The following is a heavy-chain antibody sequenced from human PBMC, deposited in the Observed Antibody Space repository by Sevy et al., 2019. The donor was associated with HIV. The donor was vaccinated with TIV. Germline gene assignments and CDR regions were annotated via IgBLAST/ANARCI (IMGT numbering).Heavy chain of an antibody. V-gene: IGHV3-48*03. CDR1: GFTFSSYD. CDR2: ISSSGSTI. D-gene: IGHD6-13*01. J-gene: IGHJ2*01. Sequence: GGSLRLFCAASGFTFSSYDMNWVRQAPGKGLEWVSYISSSGSTIYYADSVKGRFTISRDNAKNSMYLKMNSLRSEDTAVYYCARDYSYSCSGFKTNGNWYFDLWGRGTLVTVSS. CDR3: ARDYSYSCSGFKTNGNWYFDL.